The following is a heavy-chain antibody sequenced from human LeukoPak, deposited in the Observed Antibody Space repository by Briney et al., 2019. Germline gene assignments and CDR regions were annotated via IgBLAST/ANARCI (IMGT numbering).Heavy chain of an antibody. CDR1: GFTFSNYL. Sequence: GGALRLSCAVSGFTFSNYLMHWVRQARGQGGVGVSRINQDDTKSYADSVRGRFTVSRDNAKNMLYLHLSGLRAEDTAVYFCGRGGDGIDFWGQGTTVIVSS. CDR3: GRGGDGIDF. CDR2: INQDDTKS. D-gene: IGHD5-24*01. V-gene: IGHV3-74*01. J-gene: IGHJ3*01.